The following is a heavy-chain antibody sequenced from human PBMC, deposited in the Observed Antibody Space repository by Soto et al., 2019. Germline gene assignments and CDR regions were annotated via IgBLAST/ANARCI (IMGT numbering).Heavy chain of an antibody. J-gene: IGHJ6*02. V-gene: IGHV4-30-4*01. Sequence: SETLSLTCTVSGGSISSGDYSWTWTRQPPGKGLEWIGYIYYSGSTYYNPSLKSRLTMSVDTSKNQSSLKLSSVTAADTAVYYCAIDRAKLKDYYYYTRDVWRQGTTVTVSS. CDR1: GGSISSGDYS. CDR2: IYYSGST. D-gene: IGHD3-10*01. CDR3: AIDRAKLKDYYYYTRDV.